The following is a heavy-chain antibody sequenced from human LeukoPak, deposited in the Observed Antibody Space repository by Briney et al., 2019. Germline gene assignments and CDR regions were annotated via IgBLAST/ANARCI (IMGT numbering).Heavy chain of an antibody. D-gene: IGHD2-2*01. V-gene: IGHV4-59*02. Sequence: SETLSLTCTVSGGSVSSYYWSWIRRPPGRGLEWIAYLSHSGSSDSDPSLTSRVTTLVDTSKNQFSLKLTSVTAADTAVYYCARARYANAWYAFDIWGHGTMVTVSS. CDR1: GGSVSSYY. CDR2: LSHSGSS. J-gene: IGHJ3*02. CDR3: ARARYANAWYAFDI.